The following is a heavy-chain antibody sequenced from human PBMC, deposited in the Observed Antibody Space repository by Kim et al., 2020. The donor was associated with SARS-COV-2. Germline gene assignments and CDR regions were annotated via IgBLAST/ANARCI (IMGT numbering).Heavy chain of an antibody. Sequence: GESLKISCKGSGYSFTSYRISWVRQMPGKGLEWMGRIDPSDSYTNYSPSFQGHVTISADKSISTAYLQWSSLKASDTAMYYCARHQSTVTALSGYWGQGTLVTVSS. CDR2: IDPSDSYT. D-gene: IGHD4-17*01. CDR3: ARHQSTVTALSGY. V-gene: IGHV5-10-1*01. J-gene: IGHJ4*02. CDR1: GYSFTSYR.